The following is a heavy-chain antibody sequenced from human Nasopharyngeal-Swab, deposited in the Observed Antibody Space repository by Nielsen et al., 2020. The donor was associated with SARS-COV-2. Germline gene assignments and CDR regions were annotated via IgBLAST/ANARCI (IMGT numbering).Heavy chain of an antibody. Sequence: GESLKISGAASGFTFSSDSMNWVRQAPGKGLEWVSSISSSSSYIYYADSVKGRFTISRDNAKNSLYLQMNSLRAEDTAVYYCAGTAAGLRYNWFDPWGQGTLVTVSS. J-gene: IGHJ5*02. D-gene: IGHD6-13*01. V-gene: IGHV3-21*01. CDR1: GFTFSSDS. CDR3: AGTAAGLRYNWFDP. CDR2: ISSSSSYI.